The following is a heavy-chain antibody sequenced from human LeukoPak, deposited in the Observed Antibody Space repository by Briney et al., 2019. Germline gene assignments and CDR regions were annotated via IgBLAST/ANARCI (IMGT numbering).Heavy chain of an antibody. CDR1: GFTFSSSW. V-gene: IGHV3-7*01. Sequence: GGSLRLSCVASGFTFSSSWMSWVRQAPGKGLEWVANIKQDGSEKCYVDSVKGRFTISRDNAKNSLYLQMNSLRAEDTAVYYCARDRWELLSNSYHYCGLDVWGQGTTVTVSS. D-gene: IGHD2-15*01. CDR2: IKQDGSEK. J-gene: IGHJ6*02. CDR3: ARDRWELLSNSYHYCGLDV.